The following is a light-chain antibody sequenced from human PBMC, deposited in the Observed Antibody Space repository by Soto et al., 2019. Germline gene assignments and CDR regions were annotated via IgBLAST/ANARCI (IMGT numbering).Light chain of an antibody. Sequence: EIVMTQSPATLSVSPGERATLSCRASQSVSSNLAWYQQKPGQAPRLLIYGASSSATGIPDRFSGSGSGTDFTLTISRLEPEDFAVYYCQKCGSSPETFGQGTKVDI. J-gene: IGKJ1*01. CDR3: QKCGSSPET. CDR1: QSVSSN. CDR2: GAS. V-gene: IGKV3-20*01.